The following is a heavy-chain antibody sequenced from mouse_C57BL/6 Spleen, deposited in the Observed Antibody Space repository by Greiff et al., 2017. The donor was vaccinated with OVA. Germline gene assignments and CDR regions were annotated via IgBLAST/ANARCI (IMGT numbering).Heavy chain of an antibody. CDR3: ARDGYYEGFAY. D-gene: IGHD2-3*01. CDR2: IDPSDSDT. CDR1: GYTFTSYW. V-gene: IGHV1-52*01. J-gene: IGHJ3*01. Sequence: VQLQQPGAELVRPGSSVKLSCKASGYTFTSYWMHWVKQRPIQGLEWIGNIDPSDSDTNYNQTFKDKAALTVAKCSSTAYMQLSSLTSENSADYYCARDGYYEGFAYWGQGTLVTVSA.